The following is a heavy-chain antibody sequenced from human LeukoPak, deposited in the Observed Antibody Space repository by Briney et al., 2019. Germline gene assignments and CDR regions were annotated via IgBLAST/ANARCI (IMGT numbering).Heavy chain of an antibody. CDR1: GGSFSGYY. D-gene: IGHD6-6*01. Sequence: SETLSLTCAVYGGSFSGYYWSWIRQPPGKGLEWIGEINHSGSTNYNPSLKSRVTISVDTSKNQFSLKLSSVTAADTAVYYCARALIAARRTYDYWGQGTLVTVSP. CDR3: ARALIAARRTYDY. CDR2: INHSGST. J-gene: IGHJ4*02. V-gene: IGHV4-34*01.